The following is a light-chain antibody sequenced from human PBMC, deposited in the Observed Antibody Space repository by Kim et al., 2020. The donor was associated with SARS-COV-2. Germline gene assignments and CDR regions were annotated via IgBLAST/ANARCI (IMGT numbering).Light chain of an antibody. CDR1: SLRSYY. J-gene: IGLJ2*01. Sequence: SSELTQDPDVSVALGQTVRITCQGDSLRSYYANWYQQKPGQAPVVVIYGKNNRPSGIPDRFSGSSPGNTASLTITGAQAEDEADYYCNSRDSSGNRVFGGGTQLTVL. CDR3: NSRDSSGNRV. V-gene: IGLV3-19*01. CDR2: GKN.